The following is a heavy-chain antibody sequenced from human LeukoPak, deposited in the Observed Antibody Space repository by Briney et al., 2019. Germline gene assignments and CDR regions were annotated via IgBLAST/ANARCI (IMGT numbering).Heavy chain of an antibody. J-gene: IGHJ4*02. Sequence: GGTLRLSCAASGFSFSSYGMSWVRQAPGKGLEWVSSISGGGDNTYYADSVKGRFTISRDNSKNTLYLQMNSLRAEDTAVYYCARYYDILTGYRDYFDYWGQGTLVTVSS. V-gene: IGHV3-23*01. D-gene: IGHD3-9*01. CDR2: ISGGGDNT. CDR3: ARYYDILTGYRDYFDY. CDR1: GFSFSSYG.